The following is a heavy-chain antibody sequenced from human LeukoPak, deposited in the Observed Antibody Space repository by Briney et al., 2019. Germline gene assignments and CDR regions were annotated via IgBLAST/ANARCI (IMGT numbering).Heavy chain of an antibody. CDR1: GFNFDDYA. Sequence: PGRSLRLSCAASGFNFDDYAMHWVRHAPGKGLEWVSGIDWHSERRGYADSVKGRVTISRDNAKNSLYLQMDSLRPEDTALYYCVKAGYYDSSGYYYYLDYWGQGTLVSVSS. CDR2: IDWHSERR. CDR3: VKAGYYDSSGYYYYLDY. D-gene: IGHD3-22*01. J-gene: IGHJ4*02. V-gene: IGHV3-9*01.